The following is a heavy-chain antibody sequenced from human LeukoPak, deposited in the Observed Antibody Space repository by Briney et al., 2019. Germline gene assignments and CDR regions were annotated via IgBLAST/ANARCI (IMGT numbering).Heavy chain of an antibody. Sequence: SETLSLTCAVYGGSFSGYYWSWIRQPPGKGLEWIGEINHSGSTNYNPSLKSRVTISVDTSKNQFSLKLSSVTAADTAVYYCARRQAVAGPFDYWGQGTLVTVSS. D-gene: IGHD6-19*01. CDR1: GGSFSGYY. J-gene: IGHJ4*02. CDR2: INHSGST. CDR3: ARRQAVAGPFDY. V-gene: IGHV4-34*01.